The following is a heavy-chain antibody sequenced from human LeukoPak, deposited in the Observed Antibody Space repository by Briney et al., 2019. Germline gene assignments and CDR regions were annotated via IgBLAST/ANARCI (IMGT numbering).Heavy chain of an antibody. V-gene: IGHV3-30*03. Sequence: GGSLRLSCAGAGFTFSNYGMHWVRQAPGKGLEWVAVISYEGRTTYYADSVKGRFTISRDNAKNTLYLQMNSLRAEDTAVYYCVRTTAAFDIWGQGTMVTVSS. CDR2: ISYEGRTT. CDR1: GFTFSNYG. D-gene: IGHD1-14*01. J-gene: IGHJ3*02. CDR3: VRTTAAFDI.